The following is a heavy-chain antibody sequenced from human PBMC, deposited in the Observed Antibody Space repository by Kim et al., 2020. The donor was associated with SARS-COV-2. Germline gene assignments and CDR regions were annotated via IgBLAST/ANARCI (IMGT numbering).Heavy chain of an antibody. CDR2: ISSSSSYI. J-gene: IGHJ6*02. D-gene: IGHD3-3*01. Sequence: GGSLRLSCAASGFTFSSYSMNWVRQAPGKGLEWVSSISSSSSYIYYADSVKGRFTISRDNAKNSLYLQMNSLRAEDTAVYYCARAVIIDSREITIFGVVHYYYYYGMDVWGQGTTVTVSS. CDR1: GFTFSSYS. V-gene: IGHV3-21*01. CDR3: ARAVIIDSREITIFGVVHYYYYYGMDV.